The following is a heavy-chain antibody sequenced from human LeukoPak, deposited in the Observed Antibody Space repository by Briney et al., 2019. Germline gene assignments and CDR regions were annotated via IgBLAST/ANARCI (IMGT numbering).Heavy chain of an antibody. CDR2: ISSSSSTI. CDR1: GFTFSNYS. D-gene: IGHD5-12*01. J-gene: IGHJ5*02. Sequence: PGGSLRLSCAASGFTFSNYSMNWVRQAPGKGLEWVSYISSSSSTIYYADSVKGRFTISRGNAKSSLYLQMNSLRAEDTAVYYCARNRGATISGWFDPWGQGTLVTVSS. V-gene: IGHV3-48*01. CDR3: ARNRGATISGWFDP.